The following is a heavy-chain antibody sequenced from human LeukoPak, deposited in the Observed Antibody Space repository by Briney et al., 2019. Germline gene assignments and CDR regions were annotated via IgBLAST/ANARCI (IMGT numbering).Heavy chain of an antibody. D-gene: IGHD6-13*01. Sequence: GESLKISCKGSGYSFTSYWIGWVRQMPGKGLEWMGIIYPGDSDTRYSPSFKGQVTISADKSISTAYLQWSSLKASDTAMYYCARQGYRYSSSWYWFDPWGQGTLVTVSS. J-gene: IGHJ5*02. V-gene: IGHV5-51*01. CDR2: IYPGDSDT. CDR3: ARQGYRYSSSWYWFDP. CDR1: GYSFTSYW.